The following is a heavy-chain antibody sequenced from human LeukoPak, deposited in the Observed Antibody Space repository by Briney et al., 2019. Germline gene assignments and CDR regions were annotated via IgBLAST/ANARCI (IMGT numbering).Heavy chain of an antibody. D-gene: IGHD3/OR15-3a*01. Sequence: GGSLRLSCAASGFTVSSNYMNWVRQAPGKGLEWVSVIYSGGSTYYADSVKGRFTISRDNSKNTLYLQMNGLRAEDTAMYYCARERPESLDPFDYWGQGTLVTVSS. CDR1: GFTVSSNY. CDR2: IYSGGST. V-gene: IGHV3-66*01. J-gene: IGHJ4*02. CDR3: ARERPESLDPFDY.